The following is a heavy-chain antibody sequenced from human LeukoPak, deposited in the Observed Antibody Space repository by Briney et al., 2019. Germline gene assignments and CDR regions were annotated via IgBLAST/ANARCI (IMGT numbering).Heavy chain of an antibody. D-gene: IGHD3-10*02. J-gene: IGHJ4*02. CDR3: ALDLFGELSY. Sequence: SETLSLTCTVSGGSISSSSYYRGWIRQPPGKGLEWIGCIYYSGSTYYNPSLKSRVTISVDTSKNQFSLKLSSVTAADTAVYYCALDLFGELSYWGQGTLVTVSS. V-gene: IGHV4-39*01. CDR1: GGSISSSSYY. CDR2: IYYSGST.